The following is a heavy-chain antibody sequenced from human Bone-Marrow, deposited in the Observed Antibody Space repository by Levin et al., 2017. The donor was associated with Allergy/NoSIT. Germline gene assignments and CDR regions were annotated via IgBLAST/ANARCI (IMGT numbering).Heavy chain of an antibody. D-gene: IGHD3-16*01. V-gene: IGHV3-74*01. Sequence: GGSLRLSCAASGFTFTSYWLHWVRQAPGKGLVWVSRIDNDGSDRIYSDSVKGRFTISRDNAKNTVFLQMNSLRADDTAVYYCARGGFHHGFDIWGQGTMVTVSS. CDR3: ARGGFHHGFDI. CDR1: GFTFTSYW. CDR2: IDNDGSDR. J-gene: IGHJ3*02.